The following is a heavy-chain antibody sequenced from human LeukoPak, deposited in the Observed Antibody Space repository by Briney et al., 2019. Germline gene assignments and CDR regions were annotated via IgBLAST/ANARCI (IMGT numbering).Heavy chain of an antibody. CDR2: IIPILGIA. CDR3: ARDMKAGITAESWFDP. J-gene: IGHJ5*02. CDR1: GGTFSSYA. V-gene: IGHV1-69*04. D-gene: IGHD3-3*01. Sequence: AASVKASCKASGGTFSSYAISWVRQAPGQGLEWMGRIIPILGIANYAQKFQGRVTITADKSTSTAYMELSSLRSEDTAVYYCARDMKAGITAESWFDPWGQGTLVTVSS.